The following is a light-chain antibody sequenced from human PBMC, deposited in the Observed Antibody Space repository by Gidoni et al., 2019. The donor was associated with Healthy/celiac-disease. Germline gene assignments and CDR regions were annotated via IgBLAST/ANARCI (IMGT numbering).Light chain of an antibody. CDR3: SSYTSSSPWV. CDR1: SSDVGGYTY. Sequence: QSAPTQPASVSGCPGQSITSSCTGTSSDVGGYTYVSWYQQHPGKAPQLMIYVVSNRPSGVAYRFSAPKSGNTASLTISGLQALDEADYYCSSYTSSSPWVFGGGTKLTVL. J-gene: IGLJ3*02. V-gene: IGLV2-14*01. CDR2: VVS.